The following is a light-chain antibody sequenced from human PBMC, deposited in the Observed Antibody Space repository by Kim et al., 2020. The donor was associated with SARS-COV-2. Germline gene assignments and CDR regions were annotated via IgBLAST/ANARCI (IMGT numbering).Light chain of an antibody. V-gene: IGKV3-15*01. J-gene: IGKJ1*01. Sequence: VSPGDTATLSSRASKSISNALAWYQQRPGNPPMLLISGASTRATGIPARFSGGGSGTDFALTINSLQSEDFAVYYCQQDNKWPRTFGQGTKVDIK. CDR1: KSISNA. CDR2: GAS. CDR3: QQDNKWPRT.